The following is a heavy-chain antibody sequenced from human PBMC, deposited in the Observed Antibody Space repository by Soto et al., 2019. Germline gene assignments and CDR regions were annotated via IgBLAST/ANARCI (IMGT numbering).Heavy chain of an antibody. CDR2: IYDGDSA. CDR1: GGSMNGYY. J-gene: IGHJ5*02. V-gene: IGHV4-59*01. D-gene: IGHD3-22*01. Sequence: QVQLQESGPGLVKPSETLSLTCSVSGGSMNGYYWSWIRQSPGKGLEWIGYIYDGDSANYNPSLFTRLIIYGDRSRNQFSLMLCSVTAADTAVYYCARGYYDTTGYSLAPWGQGTLVTVSS. CDR3: ARGYYDTTGYSLAP.